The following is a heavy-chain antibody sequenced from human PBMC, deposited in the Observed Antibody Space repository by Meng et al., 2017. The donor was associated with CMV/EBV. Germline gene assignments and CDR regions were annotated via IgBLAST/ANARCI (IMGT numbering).Heavy chain of an antibody. D-gene: IGHD5-18*01. Sequence: PAVAKPPQALTRPFTFPGVPLSTSGVGVGWIRQPPGKALEWPALIYWDDDKRYSPSLKSRLTITKDTSKNQVVLTMTNMDPVDTATYYCAHRGSYGYHGYWGQGTLVTVSS. CDR3: AHRGSYGYHGY. CDR1: GVPLSTSGVG. J-gene: IGHJ4*02. CDR2: IYWDDDK. V-gene: IGHV2-5*02.